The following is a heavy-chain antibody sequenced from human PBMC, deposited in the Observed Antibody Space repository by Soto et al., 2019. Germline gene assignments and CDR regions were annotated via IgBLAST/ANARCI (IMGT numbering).Heavy chain of an antibody. D-gene: IGHD1-26*01. CDR2: IYYSGST. CDR3: ARVRGWELRLSAFDI. J-gene: IGHJ3*02. CDR1: GGSISSGGYY. Sequence: SETLSLTCTVSGGSISSGGYYWSWIRQHPGKGLEWIGYIYYSGSTYYNPSLKSRVTISVDTSKNQFSLKLSSVTAADTAVYYCARVRGWELRLSAFDIWGQGTMVTVSS. V-gene: IGHV4-31*03.